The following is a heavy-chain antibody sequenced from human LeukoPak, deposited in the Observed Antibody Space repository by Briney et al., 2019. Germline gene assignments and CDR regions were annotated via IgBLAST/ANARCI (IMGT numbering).Heavy chain of an antibody. V-gene: IGHV1-2*02. D-gene: IGHD3-10*01. CDR2: SDPKSGAT. CDR1: GYTFTSYG. Sequence: ASVKVSCKASGYTFTSYGISWVRQAPGQGFEWMGWSDPKSGATKYEHFQGRVTMTRDTSISTAYMELSRLTSDDTAVYYCARGNFYDNKGYSPELRYWGQGTLVTVSS. J-gene: IGHJ4*02. CDR3: ARGNFYDNKGYSPELRY.